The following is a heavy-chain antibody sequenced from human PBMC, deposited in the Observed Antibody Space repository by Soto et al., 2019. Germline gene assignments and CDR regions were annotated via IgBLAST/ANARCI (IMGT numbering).Heavy chain of an antibody. D-gene: IGHD6-13*01. Sequence: EVQLLESGGGLVQPGGSLRLSCAASGFTFSSYAMSWVRQAPGKGLEWVSAISGSGGSTYYADSVKGRFTISRDNAKNTLYLQMNSLSAEDTAVYYCAKDDGEYSSSWYYYWGQGTLVTVSS. V-gene: IGHV3-23*01. CDR3: AKDDGEYSSSWYYY. CDR2: ISGSGGST. J-gene: IGHJ4*02. CDR1: GFTFSSYA.